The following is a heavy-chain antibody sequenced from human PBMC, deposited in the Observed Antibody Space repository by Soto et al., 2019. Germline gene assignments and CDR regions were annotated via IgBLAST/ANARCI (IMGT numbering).Heavy chain of an antibody. Sequence: ASVKVSCKVSGYTLTELSMHWVRQAPGKGLEWMGGFDPEDGETIYAQKFQGRVTMTEDTSTDTAYMELSSLRSEDTAVYYCATEPSTVRGVRFDPWGQGTLVTVSS. J-gene: IGHJ5*02. CDR2: FDPEDGET. D-gene: IGHD3-10*01. CDR3: ATEPSTVRGVRFDP. CDR1: GYTLTELS. V-gene: IGHV1-24*01.